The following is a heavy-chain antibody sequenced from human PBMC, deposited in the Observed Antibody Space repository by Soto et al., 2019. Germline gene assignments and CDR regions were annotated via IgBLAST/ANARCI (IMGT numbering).Heavy chain of an antibody. CDR2: INPSGGST. CDR3: AGATGASMLRYWVAP. J-gene: IGHJ5*02. Sequence: QVQLEQSGAGVKKPGASVKVSCKASGYTFTTYHIHWVRQAPGQGLEWMGIINPSGGSTSYAEMFLRRVPMTRGTSARTVYMEGRRPRPETPALYFCAGATGASMLRYWVAPRGQAALVNVSS. CDR1: GYTFTTYH. V-gene: IGHV1-46*01. D-gene: IGHD7-27*01.